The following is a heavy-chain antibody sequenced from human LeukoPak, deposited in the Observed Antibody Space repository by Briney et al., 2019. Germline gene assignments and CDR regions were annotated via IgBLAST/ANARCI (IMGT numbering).Heavy chain of an antibody. CDR1: GYTFTGYY. D-gene: IGHD3-22*01. J-gene: IGHJ4*02. CDR2: INPNSGGA. V-gene: IGHV1-2*02. CDR3: ARNFYFDSSGYYHY. Sequence: ASVKVSCKASGYTFTGYYMHWVRQAPGQGLEWMGWINPNSGGANYAQKFQGRVTMTRDTSISTAYMELSRLRSDDTAVYYCARNFYFDSSGYYHYWGQGTLVTVSS.